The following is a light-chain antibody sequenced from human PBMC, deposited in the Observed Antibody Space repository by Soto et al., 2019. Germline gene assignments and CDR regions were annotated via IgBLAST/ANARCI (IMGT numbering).Light chain of an antibody. Sequence: DIQMTQSPSSLSASVGDRVTITCRASQTISSYLNCYQQKPGTAPKLRIYAASSLQSGVPSRFSGSGSGTDFTLTISSLQPEDYATYYCQQSHGIPYTFGQGTKLEIK. J-gene: IGKJ2*01. V-gene: IGKV1-39*01. CDR2: AAS. CDR1: QTISSY. CDR3: QQSHGIPYT.